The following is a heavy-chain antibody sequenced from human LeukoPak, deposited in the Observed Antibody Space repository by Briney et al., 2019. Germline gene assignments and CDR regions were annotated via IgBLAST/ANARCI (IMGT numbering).Heavy chain of an antibody. V-gene: IGHV1-3*01. Sequence: ASVKVSCKASGYTFTSYAMHWVRQAPGQRLEWMGWINAGNGSTKYSQKFQGRVTITRDTSASTAYMELSSLRSEDTAVYYCARGEQWLVKDAFDIWGQETMVTVSS. D-gene: IGHD6-19*01. CDR1: GYTFTSYA. J-gene: IGHJ3*02. CDR3: ARGEQWLVKDAFDI. CDR2: INAGNGST.